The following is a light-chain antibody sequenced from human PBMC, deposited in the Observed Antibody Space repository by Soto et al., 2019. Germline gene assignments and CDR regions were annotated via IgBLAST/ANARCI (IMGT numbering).Light chain of an antibody. CDR1: QSISSW. Sequence: DIQMTQSPSTLSASVGDRVTITCRASQSISSWLAWYQQKPGKAPKVVIYDASSLESGVPSRFSGSGSGTEFTLTISSLQPDDFATYYCQQYNSYSQTFGQGTKVDI. CDR2: DAS. J-gene: IGKJ1*01. CDR3: QQYNSYSQT. V-gene: IGKV1-5*01.